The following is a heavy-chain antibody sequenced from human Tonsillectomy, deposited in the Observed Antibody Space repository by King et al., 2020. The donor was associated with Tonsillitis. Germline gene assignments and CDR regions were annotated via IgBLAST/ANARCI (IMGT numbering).Heavy chain of an antibody. V-gene: IGHV3-23*04. CDR2: ISGSGGST. Sequence: VQLVESGGGLVQPGGSLRLSCAASGFTFSSYAMSWVRQAPGKGLEWVSAISGSGGSTYYADSVKGRFTISRDNSKNTLYLQMNSLRDEDTAVYYCAKVSYEDSRIKIGVDYWGQGTLVTVSS. D-gene: IGHD5-12*01. J-gene: IGHJ4*02. CDR3: AKVSYEDSRIKIGVDY. CDR1: GFTFSSYA.